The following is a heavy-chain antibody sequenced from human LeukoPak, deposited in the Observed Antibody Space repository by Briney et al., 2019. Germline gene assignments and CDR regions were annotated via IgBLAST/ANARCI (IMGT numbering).Heavy chain of an antibody. CDR1: GYTFTSCG. D-gene: IGHD3-22*01. V-gene: IGHV1-18*01. CDR3: ARVLEYYDSSGYYSFSFDY. J-gene: IGHJ4*02. Sequence: GASVKVSCKASGYTFTSCGISWVRQAPGQGLEWMGWISAYNGNTNYAQKLQGRVTMTTDTSTSTAYMELRSLRSDDTAVYYCARVLEYYDSSGYYSFSFDYWGQGTLVTVSS. CDR2: ISAYNGNT.